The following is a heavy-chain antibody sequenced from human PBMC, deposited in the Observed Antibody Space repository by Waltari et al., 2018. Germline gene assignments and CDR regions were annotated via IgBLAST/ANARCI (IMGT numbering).Heavy chain of an antibody. Sequence: QVQLVQSGAEVKKPGASVTVSCQASGYTFTSYGISWVRQAPGQGLEWMGWINPYNGNTKHIERLQGRVTLTTDTSTNTAYMELRSLRSDDTAMYYCARDPFAPFYWGQGTLVTVSS. D-gene: IGHD3-10*01. V-gene: IGHV1-18*01. J-gene: IGHJ4*02. CDR2: INPYNGNT. CDR3: ARDPFAPFY. CDR1: GYTFTSYG.